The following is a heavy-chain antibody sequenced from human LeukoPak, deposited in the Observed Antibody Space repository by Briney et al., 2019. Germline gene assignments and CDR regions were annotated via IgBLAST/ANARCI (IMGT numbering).Heavy chain of an antibody. CDR1: GFTFSSYW. CDR2: IKQDGSEK. J-gene: IGHJ4*02. D-gene: IGHD3-16*01. CDR3: ARGHMITFGGGTDY. Sequence: GGSLRLSCAASGFTFSSYWMSWVRQAPGKGLEWVANIKQDGSEKYYVDSVKGRFTISRDNAKNSLYLQMGSLRAEDMAVYYCARGHMITFGGGTDYWGQGTLVTVSS. V-gene: IGHV3-7*04.